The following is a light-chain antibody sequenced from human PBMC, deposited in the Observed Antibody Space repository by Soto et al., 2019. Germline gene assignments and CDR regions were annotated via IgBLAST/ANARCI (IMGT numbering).Light chain of an antibody. Sequence: QSVLTQPASVSGSPGQSITISCTGTSSDVGGYNYVSWYQQHPGKAPKFMIYDVSNRPSGVSNRFSGSKSGNTASLTISGRQAEDEADYYCSSYTTSNTRQIVIGTGTKLTVL. CDR2: DVS. CDR1: SSDVGGYNY. V-gene: IGLV2-14*01. J-gene: IGLJ1*01. CDR3: SSYTTSNTRQIV.